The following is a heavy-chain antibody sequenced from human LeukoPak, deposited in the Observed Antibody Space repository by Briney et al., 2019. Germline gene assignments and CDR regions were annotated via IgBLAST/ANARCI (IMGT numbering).Heavy chain of an antibody. V-gene: IGHV1-2*02. D-gene: IGHD3-3*01. J-gene: IGHJ4*02. Sequence: EASVKVSCKASGGTFSSYAISWVRQAPGQGLEWMGWINPNSGGTNSAQQFQGRVTMTGDTSVGTAYMELSGLRSDDTAVYYCAAFSIFGVSGWGQGTLVTVSS. CDR2: INPNSGGT. CDR3: AAFSIFGVSG. CDR1: GGTFSSYA.